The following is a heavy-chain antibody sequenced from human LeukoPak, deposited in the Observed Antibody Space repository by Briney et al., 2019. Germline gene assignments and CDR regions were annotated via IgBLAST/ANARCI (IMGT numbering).Heavy chain of an antibody. J-gene: IGHJ3*02. CDR2: IYYSGST. CDR1: GGSISSSSYY. Sequence: PSETLSLTCTVSGGSISSSSYYWGWIRQPPGKGLEWIGSIYYSGSTYYNPSLKSRVTISVDTSKNQFSLKLSSVTAADTAVYYCACVTYYYDSSGYAGAFDIWGQGTMVTVSS. D-gene: IGHD3-22*01. CDR3: ACVTYYYDSSGYAGAFDI. V-gene: IGHV4-39*07.